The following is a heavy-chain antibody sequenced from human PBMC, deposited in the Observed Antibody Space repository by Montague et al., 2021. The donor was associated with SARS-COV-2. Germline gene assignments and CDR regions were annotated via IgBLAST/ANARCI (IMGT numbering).Heavy chain of an antibody. D-gene: IGHD3-10*01. CDR2: IYYSGST. Sequence: TLSLTCVVSGGSISSGDYYWSWIRQSPGKGLEWIGYIYYSGSTYYNPSLKSRVTISVDTSKNQFSLKLTSVTAADTAVYYCARQGSIQGFEGFCDFDYWGQGTLVTVSS. CDR3: ARQGSIQGFEGFCDFDY. V-gene: IGHV4-30-2*06. CDR1: GGSISSGDYY. J-gene: IGHJ4*02.